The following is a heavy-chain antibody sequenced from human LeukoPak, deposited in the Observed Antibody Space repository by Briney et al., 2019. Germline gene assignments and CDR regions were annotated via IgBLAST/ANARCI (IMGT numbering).Heavy chain of an antibody. J-gene: IGHJ4*02. CDR3: AKGPHQDTYGYFDY. D-gene: IGHD5-18*01. CDR1: GFTFSSYA. V-gene: IGHV3-23*01. CDR2: ISGSGDST. Sequence: GGSLRLSCAASGFTFSSYAMSWVRQAPGKGLECVSGISGSGDSTYYADSVKGRFTISRDNSKNTLYLQMNSLRDEDTAVYYCAKGPHQDTYGYFDYWGQGTLVTVSS.